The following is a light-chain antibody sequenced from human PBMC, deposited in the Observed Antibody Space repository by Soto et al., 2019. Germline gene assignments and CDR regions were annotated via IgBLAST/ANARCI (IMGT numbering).Light chain of an antibody. CDR2: EVN. V-gene: IGLV2-23*02. CDR1: SSNVGSYKL. J-gene: IGLJ1*01. Sequence: QSVLTQPASVSGSPGQSITISCTGTSSNVGSYKLVSWYQQHPGKAPKLMIFEVNKRPSGVSNRFSGSKSGNTASLTISGLKAEDEADYYCCSYAGSYTFVFGTGTQLTVL. CDR3: CSYAGSYTFV.